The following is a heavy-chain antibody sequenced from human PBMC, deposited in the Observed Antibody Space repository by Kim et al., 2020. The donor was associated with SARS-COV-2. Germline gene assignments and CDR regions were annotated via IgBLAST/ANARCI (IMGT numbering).Heavy chain of an antibody. CDR1: GYTFTSYA. Sequence: ASVKVSCKASGYTFTSYAMHWVRQAPGQRLEWMGWINAGNGNTKYSQKFQGRVTITRDTSASTAYMELSSLRSEDTAVYYCARDLVFCSGGSCYYYYYGMDVWGQGTTVTVSS. D-gene: IGHD2-15*01. CDR2: INAGNGNT. CDR3: ARDLVFCSGGSCYYYYYGMDV. V-gene: IGHV1-3*01. J-gene: IGHJ6*02.